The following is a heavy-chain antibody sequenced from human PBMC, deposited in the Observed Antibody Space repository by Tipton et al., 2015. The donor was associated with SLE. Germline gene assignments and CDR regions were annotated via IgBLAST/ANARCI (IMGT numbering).Heavy chain of an antibody. Sequence: TLSLTCAVYGGSFSGYYWTWIRQPPGKGLEWIGEINHSGNTNYSPSLKSRVIMSVDTSKNQFSLRLSSVTAADTAVYYCARDCTTGVCYTTSFDYWGQGTLVTVSP. J-gene: IGHJ4*02. CDR3: ARDCTTGVCYTTSFDY. CDR1: GGSFSGYY. V-gene: IGHV4-34*01. D-gene: IGHD2-8*01. CDR2: INHSGNT.